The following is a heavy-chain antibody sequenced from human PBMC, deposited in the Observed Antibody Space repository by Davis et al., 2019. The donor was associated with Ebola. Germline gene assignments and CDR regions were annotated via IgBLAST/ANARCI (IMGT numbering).Heavy chain of an antibody. J-gene: IGHJ6*02. CDR1: GYTFTGYY. CDR2: INPNSGGT. D-gene: IGHD2-2*01. Sequence: ASVKVSCKASGYTFTGYYMHWVRQAPGQGLEWMGWINPNSGGTNYAQKFQGRVTMTRDTSISTAYMELSRLRSDDTAVYYCARVVPDCSSTSCLYYYYYYGMDVWGQGTTVTVSS. V-gene: IGHV1-2*02. CDR3: ARVVPDCSSTSCLYYYYYYGMDV.